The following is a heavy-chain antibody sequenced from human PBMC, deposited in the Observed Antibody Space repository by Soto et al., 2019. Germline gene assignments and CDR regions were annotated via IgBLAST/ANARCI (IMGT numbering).Heavy chain of an antibody. CDR1: GFSLSTSGMR. Sequence: VSGPTLVNPTQTLPLTCTFSGFSLSTSGMRVSWIRQPPGKALEWLARIGWDDDKFYSTSLKTRLTISKDTSKNQVVLTMTNMDPVDTATYYCARMYLARFYDSSGYYDPDAFDIWGQGTMVTVSS. CDR3: ARMYLARFYDSSGYYDPDAFDI. CDR2: IGWDDDK. V-gene: IGHV2-70*04. D-gene: IGHD3-22*01. J-gene: IGHJ3*02.